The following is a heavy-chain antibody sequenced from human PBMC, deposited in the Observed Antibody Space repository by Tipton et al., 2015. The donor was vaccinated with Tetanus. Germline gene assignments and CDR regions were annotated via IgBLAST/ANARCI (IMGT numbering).Heavy chain of an antibody. CDR1: GFSFRDFG. V-gene: IGHV3-21*04. J-gene: IGHJ1*01. Sequence: SLRLSCAGSGFSFRDFGMNWVRQAPGKGLEWISYISYSSTSIYYADSVKGRFTIFRDNANNSVFLQMVSLGAEDTAIYYCAREWAGITKRGVGGFWGQGTLVTVSS. CDR2: ISYSSTSI. D-gene: IGHD1-26*01. CDR3: AREWAGITKRGVGGF.